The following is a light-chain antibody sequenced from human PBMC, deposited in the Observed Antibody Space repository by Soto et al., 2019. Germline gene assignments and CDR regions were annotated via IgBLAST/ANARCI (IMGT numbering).Light chain of an antibody. Sequence: QSALTQPASMSGSPGQSITISCTGSGSDIGAYNYVSWYQQHPGKAPKLLIHGVTRRPSGVSSRFSASKSAYTASLTISGLQAEDEANYYCSSFTTSYFDVFGPGTKVTVL. CDR1: GSDIGAYNY. V-gene: IGLV2-14*01. J-gene: IGLJ1*01. CDR2: GVT. CDR3: SSFTTSYFDV.